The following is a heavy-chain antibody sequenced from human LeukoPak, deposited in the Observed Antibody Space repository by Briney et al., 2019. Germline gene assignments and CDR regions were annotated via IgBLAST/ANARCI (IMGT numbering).Heavy chain of an antibody. Sequence: SETLSPTCTVSGYSISSGYYWGWIRQPPGKGLEWIGSIYHSGSTYYNPSLKSRVTISVDTSKNQFSLKLSSVTAADTAVYYCARDFLRGLVNWFDPWGQGTLVTVSS. CDR3: ARDFLRGLVNWFDP. J-gene: IGHJ5*02. D-gene: IGHD4-17*01. CDR2: IYHSGST. V-gene: IGHV4-38-2*02. CDR1: GYSISSGYY.